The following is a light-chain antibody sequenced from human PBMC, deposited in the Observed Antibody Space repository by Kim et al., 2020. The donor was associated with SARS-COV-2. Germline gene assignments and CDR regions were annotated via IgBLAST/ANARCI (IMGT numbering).Light chain of an antibody. CDR3: QQYKNWLTWT. J-gene: IGKJ1*01. CDR2: GAS. CDR1: QSVASN. Sequence: SPGERATLSCRASQSVASNVAWYQQTPGQAPSLLIYGASSRATGIPARFSGSGSGTEFTLTISSLQSEDSAVYFCQQYKNWLTWTFGQGTKVDIK. V-gene: IGKV3-15*01.